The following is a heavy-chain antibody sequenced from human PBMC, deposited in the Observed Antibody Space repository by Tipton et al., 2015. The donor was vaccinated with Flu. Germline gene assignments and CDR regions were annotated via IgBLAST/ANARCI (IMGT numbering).Heavy chain of an antibody. Sequence: TLSLTCAVSGSSIRSSNYYWGWIRQPPGKGLEWIGNIFYSGNSNHNPSLKSRVTMSVETSKNQFSLKLSSVTAADTAVYYCARRDYSNYVSEPKNWFDSWGQGALVIVSS. CDR1: GSSIRSSNYY. CDR2: IFYSGNS. V-gene: IGHV4-39*07. CDR3: ARRDYSNYVSEPKNWFDS. J-gene: IGHJ5*01. D-gene: IGHD4-11*01.